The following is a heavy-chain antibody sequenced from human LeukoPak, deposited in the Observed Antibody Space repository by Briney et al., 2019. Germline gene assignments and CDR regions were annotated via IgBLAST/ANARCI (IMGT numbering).Heavy chain of an antibody. J-gene: IGHJ5*02. Sequence: ASVKVSCKTSGYTFTSYDINWVRQAAGQGLEWMGWMNPNSGNTGYAQKFQGRVTITSSTSTSTAFMELGSLTSEDTAVYYSARGGASAAARRFDPWGQGTLITVTS. V-gene: IGHV1-8*01. CDR1: GYTFTSYD. CDR3: ARGGASAAARRFDP. D-gene: IGHD6-13*01. CDR2: MNPNSGNT.